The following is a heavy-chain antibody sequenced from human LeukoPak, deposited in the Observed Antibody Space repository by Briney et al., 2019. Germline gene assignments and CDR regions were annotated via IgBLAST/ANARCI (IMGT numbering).Heavy chain of an antibody. V-gene: IGHV1-2*06. CDR3: ARPDYYESSGYYVDNY. Sequence: ASVKVSCKASGYTFTGYYMHWVRQAPGQGLEWMGRINPNSGGTNYAQKFQGRVTMTRDTSISTAYMELSRLRSDDTAVYYCARPDYYESSGYYVDNYWGQGTLVTVSS. CDR1: GYTFTGYY. D-gene: IGHD3-22*01. J-gene: IGHJ4*02. CDR2: INPNSGGT.